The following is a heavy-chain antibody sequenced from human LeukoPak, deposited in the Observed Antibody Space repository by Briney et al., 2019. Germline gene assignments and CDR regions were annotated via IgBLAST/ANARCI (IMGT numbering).Heavy chain of an antibody. CDR2: ISAYNGNT. V-gene: IGHV1-18*01. D-gene: IGHD6-19*01. CDR3: ARDVTIAVAGLHGY. J-gene: IGHJ4*02. CDR1: GYTFTSYG. Sequence: ASVKVSCKASGYTFTSYGISWVRQAPGQGLEWMGWISAYNGNTNYAQKLQGRVTMTTDTSTSTAYMELRSLRSDDTAVYYCARDVTIAVAGLHGYWGQGTLVTVSS.